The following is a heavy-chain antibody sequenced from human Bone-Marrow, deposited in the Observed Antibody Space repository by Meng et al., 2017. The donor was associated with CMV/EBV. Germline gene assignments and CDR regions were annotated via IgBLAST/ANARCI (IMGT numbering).Heavy chain of an antibody. CDR1: GGSISSHY. CDR3: ARGQGYCSSTSCYRPQTDYYYYYGMDV. J-gene: IGHJ6*02. D-gene: IGHD2-2*01. Sequence: SETLSLTCTVSGGSISSHYWSWIRQPPGKGLEWIGYIYYSGSTNYNPSLKSRVTISVDTSKNQFSLKLSSVTAADTAVYYCARGQGYCSSTSCYRPQTDYYYYYGMDVWGQGTTVTFAS. CDR2: IYYSGST. V-gene: IGHV4-59*11.